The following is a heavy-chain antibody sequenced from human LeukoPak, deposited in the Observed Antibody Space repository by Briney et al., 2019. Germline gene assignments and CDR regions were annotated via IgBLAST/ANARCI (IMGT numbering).Heavy chain of an antibody. J-gene: IGHJ6*03. V-gene: IGHV4-39*07. Sequence: PSETLSLTCTVSGGSISSSSFYWGWNRQPPGKGLEWIGSIYHSGSTYYNPSLKSRVTISVDTSKNQFSLKLSSVTAADTAVYYCARAHLGGSYYYYMDVWGNGTTVTVSS. D-gene: IGHD3-3*02. CDR1: GGSISSSSFY. CDR2: IYHSGST. CDR3: ARAHLGGSYYYYMDV.